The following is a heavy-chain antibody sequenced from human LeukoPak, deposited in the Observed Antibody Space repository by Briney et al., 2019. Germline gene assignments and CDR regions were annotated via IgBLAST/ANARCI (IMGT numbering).Heavy chain of an antibody. Sequence: GGSLTLTCAASGFTFSSYAMHWVWLGPAQGLERVSVISNDGSNKYYADSVQSRFTISRENSKKTLYLQMNSPGAEDTAVLYCARAGPPYSSSELYYFDSWGQGTLVTVSS. J-gene: IGHJ4*02. D-gene: IGHD6-6*01. CDR2: ISNDGSNK. CDR3: ARAGPPYSSSELYYFDS. V-gene: IGHV3-30*04. CDR1: GFTFSSYA.